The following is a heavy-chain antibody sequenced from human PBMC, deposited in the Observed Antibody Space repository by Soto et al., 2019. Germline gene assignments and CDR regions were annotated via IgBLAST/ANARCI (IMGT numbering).Heavy chain of an antibody. J-gene: IGHJ4*02. Sequence: GSGPTLVNPTQTLTLTCAFSGFSLSTSGMCVSWIRQPPGKALEWLALIDWGEHKFYNTNMKTRLTISEDTSKNQVVLTMTNMDSVDTATYYCARCSGTYVNFDFWGQGILVTVSS. D-gene: IGHD3-10*02. CDR3: ARCSGTYVNFDF. V-gene: IGHV2-70*12. CDR2: IDWGEHK. CDR1: GFSLSTSGMC.